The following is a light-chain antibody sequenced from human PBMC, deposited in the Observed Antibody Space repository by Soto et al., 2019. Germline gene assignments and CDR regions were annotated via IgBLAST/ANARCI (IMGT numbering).Light chain of an antibody. CDR3: LQYGTPPYT. CDR2: DAS. CDR1: QSVRANS. J-gene: IGKJ2*01. V-gene: IGKV3-20*01. Sequence: DIVLTQSPGTLSLSPGEVATLSCSASQSVRANSVAWYQQKPGQAPRVLIYDASSGATGIPDRFSGSGSGTDFTLAISRLEPEDFAVYYCLQYGTPPYTVGQGTKVEIQ.